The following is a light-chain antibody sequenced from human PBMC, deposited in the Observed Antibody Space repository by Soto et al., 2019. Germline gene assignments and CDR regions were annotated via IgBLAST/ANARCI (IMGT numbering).Light chain of an antibody. J-gene: IGKJ5*01. CDR1: QSVSSD. Sequence: IVMTQSPATLSVSPGERATLSCSASQSVSSDLAWYHQTPGQAPRLLIYSASTRATGIPARFSGSGSVTEFTLTISSLQSEDFAVYYCQQYNNWPPITFGQGTRLEIK. CDR2: SAS. V-gene: IGKV3-15*01. CDR3: QQYNNWPPIT.